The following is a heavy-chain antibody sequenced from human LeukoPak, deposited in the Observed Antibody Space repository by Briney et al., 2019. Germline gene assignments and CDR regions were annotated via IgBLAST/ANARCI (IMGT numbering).Heavy chain of an antibody. D-gene: IGHD3-10*01. J-gene: IGHJ4*02. CDR3: ARSASRGGLYDY. CDR2: ISSNGGST. V-gene: IGHV3-64*01. CDR1: GFTFSSYA. Sequence: PGGSLRLSCAASGFTFSSYAMHWVRQAPGKGLEYVSAISSNGGSTYYANSVKGRFTISRDNSKNTQYLQMGSLRAEDMAVYYCARSASRGGLYDYWGQGTLVTVSS.